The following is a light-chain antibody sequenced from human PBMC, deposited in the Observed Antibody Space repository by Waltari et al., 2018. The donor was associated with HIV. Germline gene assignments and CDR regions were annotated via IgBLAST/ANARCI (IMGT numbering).Light chain of an antibody. V-gene: IGKV2-28*01. J-gene: IGKJ2*01. CDR3: MQTLQIPNT. Sequence: ETVMTQSPLSLPVTPGEPASISCRSSQSLLHSNGYNYLDWYLQKPGQSPQLLIYLGSNRASGVPDRFSGSGSGTDFTLTISRVEAEDVGVYFCMQTLQIPNTFGQGTKLEIK. CDR1: QSLLHSNGYNY. CDR2: LGS.